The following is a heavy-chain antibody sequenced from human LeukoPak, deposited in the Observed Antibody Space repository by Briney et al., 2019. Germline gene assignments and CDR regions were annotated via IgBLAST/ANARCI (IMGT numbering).Heavy chain of an antibody. V-gene: IGHV1-18*01. D-gene: IGHD6-19*01. Sequence: AAVEDSCKASGFTFGTYTISWERQAPGQGLEWMGCISTYNGDTNYAQNLQGRVTMTTDPSTNTAYMELRSLRSDDTAVYYCVREIVQWLVSGIDYWGQGTLVTVSS. CDR3: VREIVQWLVSGIDY. CDR2: ISTYNGDT. CDR1: GFTFGTYT. J-gene: IGHJ4*02.